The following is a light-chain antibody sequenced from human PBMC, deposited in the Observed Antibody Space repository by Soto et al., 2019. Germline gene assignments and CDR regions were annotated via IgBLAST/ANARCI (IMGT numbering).Light chain of an antibody. CDR3: QQRSNWPPT. CDR1: QSVSSY. J-gene: IGKJ4*01. CDR2: DAS. Sequence: IVMTQSPATLSFSPGERCTLACMASQSVSSYLAWYQQKPGQAPRLLIYDASNRATGIPARFSGSGSGTDFTLTISSLEPEDFAAYYCQQRSNWPPTFGGGTKVDIK. V-gene: IGKV3-11*01.